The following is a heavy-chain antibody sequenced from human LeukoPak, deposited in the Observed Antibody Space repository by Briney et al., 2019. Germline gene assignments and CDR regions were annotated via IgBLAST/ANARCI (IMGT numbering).Heavy chain of an antibody. V-gene: IGHV3-23*01. Sequence: GGSLRLSCAASGFTFSSYAMSWVRQAPGKGLEWVSAISGSGGNTYYADSVKGRFTISRDNSKNTLYLQMNSLRAEDTAVYYCAGNTMVRGVIITATDYWGQGTLVTVSS. CDR1: GFTFSSYA. J-gene: IGHJ4*02. D-gene: IGHD3-10*01. CDR3: AGNTMVRGVIITATDY. CDR2: ISGSGGNT.